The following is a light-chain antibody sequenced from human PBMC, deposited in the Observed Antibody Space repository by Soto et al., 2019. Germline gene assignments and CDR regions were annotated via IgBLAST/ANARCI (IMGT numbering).Light chain of an antibody. CDR3: CSYAGANWV. V-gene: IGLV2-23*01. Sequence: QSALTQPASVSGSPGQSITIYCTGTSRDVGNYNLVSWYQQHPGKAPKLIIYDASKRPSGVSNRFSGSKSGNTASLTISGLQAEDEADYSCCSYAGANWVFGGGTKLTVL. J-gene: IGLJ3*02. CDR1: SRDVGNYNL. CDR2: DAS.